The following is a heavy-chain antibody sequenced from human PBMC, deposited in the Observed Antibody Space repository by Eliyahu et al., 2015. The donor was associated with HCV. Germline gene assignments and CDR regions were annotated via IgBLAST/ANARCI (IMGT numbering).Heavy chain of an antibody. D-gene: IGHD5-12*01. CDR2: IKQDGSEK. CDR1: GFTFSSYW. J-gene: IGHJ6*03. CDR3: ASDGGYDSGFGYYYYYMDV. Sequence: EVQLVESGGGLVQPGGSLRLSCAASGFTFSSYWMSWVRQAPGKGLEWVANIKQDGSEKYYVDSVKGRFTISRDNAKNSLYLQMNSLRAEDTAVYYCASDGGYDSGFGYYYYYMDVWGKGTTVTVSS. V-gene: IGHV3-7*01.